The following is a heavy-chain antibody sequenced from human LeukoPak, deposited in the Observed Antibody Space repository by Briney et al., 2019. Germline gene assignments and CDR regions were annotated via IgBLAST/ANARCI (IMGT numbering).Heavy chain of an antibody. J-gene: IGHJ4*02. V-gene: IGHV4-39*01. CDR1: GGSISNSSYY. CDR2: IYYSGSA. Sequence: PSETLSLTYIVSGGSISNSSYYWGWIRQPPGKGLERIGSIYYSGSAYYNPSLKSRVTISVDTSKNQFSLKLTSVTAADTAVYYCARHWVVTPNYWGQGTLVTVSS. D-gene: IGHD4-23*01. CDR3: ARHWVVTPNY.